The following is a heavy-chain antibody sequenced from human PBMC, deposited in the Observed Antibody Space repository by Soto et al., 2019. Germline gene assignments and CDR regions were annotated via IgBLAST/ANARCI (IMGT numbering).Heavy chain of an antibody. CDR1: GFTFSTYE. CDR3: ARDGYDSSGDSEYFQY. J-gene: IGHJ1*01. CDR2: ISSSGSSI. Sequence: ESGGGLVQPGGSLRLSCAASGFTFSTYEMNWVRQAPGKGLEWISYISSSGSSIYYADSVKGRFTISRDNAWNSLHLQMNSLRVEDTAVYYCARDGYDSSGDSEYFQYWGQGTLVTVSS. V-gene: IGHV3-48*03. D-gene: IGHD3-22*01.